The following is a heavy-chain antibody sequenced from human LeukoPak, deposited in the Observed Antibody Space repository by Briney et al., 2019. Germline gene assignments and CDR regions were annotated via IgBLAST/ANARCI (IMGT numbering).Heavy chain of an antibody. V-gene: IGHV4-61*02. Sequence: PSQTLSLTCTVSGGSISSGSYYWSWIRQPAGKGLEWIGRIYTSGITNYSPSLKSRVTISLDTSKNQFSLKLTSVTAADTAVYYCARGNSSSWPLDLWGQGTLATVSS. J-gene: IGHJ4*02. D-gene: IGHD6-13*01. CDR2: IYTSGIT. CDR1: GGSISSGSYY. CDR3: ARGNSSSWPLDL.